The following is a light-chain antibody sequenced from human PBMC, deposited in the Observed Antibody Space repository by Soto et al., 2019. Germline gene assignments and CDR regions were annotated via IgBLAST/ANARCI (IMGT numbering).Light chain of an antibody. CDR3: SSHTSSRTLV. Sequence: QSVLTQPASVSGSPGQSIAISCTGTSSYVGGYNFVSWYQHHPGKAPKLLIYDVTYRPSGVSDRFSASKSGNTASLTISGLQTEDEADYYCSSHTSSRTLVFGTGTKVTVL. J-gene: IGLJ1*01. V-gene: IGLV2-14*03. CDR2: DVT. CDR1: SSYVGGYNF.